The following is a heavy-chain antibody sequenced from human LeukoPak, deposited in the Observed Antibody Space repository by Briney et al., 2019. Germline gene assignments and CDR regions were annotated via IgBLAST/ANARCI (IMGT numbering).Heavy chain of an antibody. CDR1: GFTFRNYA. V-gene: IGHV3-30-3*01. Sequence: GGSLRLSCAASGFTFRNYAMSWVRQAPGKGLEWVAVISYDGSNKYYADSVKGRFTISRDNSKNTLYLQMNSLRAEDTAVYYCARDPGWELLGVAFDIWGQGTMVTVSS. CDR3: ARDPGWELLGVAFDI. D-gene: IGHD1-26*01. J-gene: IGHJ3*02. CDR2: ISYDGSNK.